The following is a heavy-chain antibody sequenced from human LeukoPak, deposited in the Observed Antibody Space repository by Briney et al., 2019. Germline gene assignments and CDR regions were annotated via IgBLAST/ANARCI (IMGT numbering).Heavy chain of an antibody. CDR1: GFTFSSYG. CDR3: AKRFSLESKYYFDF. CDR2: ISVSGGST. V-gene: IGHV3-23*01. J-gene: IGHJ4*02. Sequence: PGGSLRLSCAASGFTFSSYGMSWVRQAPGRGLEWVSTISVSGGSTYYAGSVKGRFTISRDNSKNTLYLQMNSLRAEDTAVYYCAKRFSLESKYYFDFWGQGTLVTVSS. D-gene: IGHD1-1*01.